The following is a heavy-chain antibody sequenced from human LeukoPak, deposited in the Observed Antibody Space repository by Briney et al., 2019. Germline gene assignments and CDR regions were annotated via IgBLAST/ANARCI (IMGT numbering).Heavy chain of an antibody. V-gene: IGHV1-8*01. CDR3: ARGWEWEQWPYYFDY. Sequence: GAAQKVSGRASEYTFHRYVMYWERQHTGQGQGWRGWMNPNSGNTGYAQKFQGRVTMTRNTSISTAYMELSSLRSEDTAVYYCARGWEWEQWPYYFDYWGQGTLVTVSS. CDR2: MNPNSGNT. J-gene: IGHJ4*02. D-gene: IGHD6-19*01. CDR1: EYTFHRYV.